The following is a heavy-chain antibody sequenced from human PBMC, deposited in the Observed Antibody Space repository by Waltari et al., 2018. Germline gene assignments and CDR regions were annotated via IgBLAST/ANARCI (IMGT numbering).Heavy chain of an antibody. CDR2: LIPFLDRA. Sequence: QVQLVQSGAEVKKPGSSVRVSCTASGGTLSSYPISWVRQAPGQGLGWMGRLIPFLDRANYAQRFQGRLKITADKSTNTAYMELASLTSEDTAVYYCARPTGDSTASSNWFDPWGQGTLVTVSS. J-gene: IGHJ5*02. CDR1: GGTLSSYP. CDR3: ARPTGDSTASSNWFDP. V-gene: IGHV1-69*04. D-gene: IGHD6-6*01.